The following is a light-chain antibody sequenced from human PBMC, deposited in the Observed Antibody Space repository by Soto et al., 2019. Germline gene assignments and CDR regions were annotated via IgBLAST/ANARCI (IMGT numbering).Light chain of an antibody. V-gene: IGKV3-11*01. CDR2: DAS. CDR3: QQRET. Sequence: ENVFTQAPAPPPFSPGGKATLSCRASQSVSSYLAWYQQKPGQAPRLLIYDASNRATGIPARFSGSGSGTDFTLTISSLEPEDFAVYYCQQRETFGQGTKVDIK. CDR1: QSVSSY. J-gene: IGKJ1*01.